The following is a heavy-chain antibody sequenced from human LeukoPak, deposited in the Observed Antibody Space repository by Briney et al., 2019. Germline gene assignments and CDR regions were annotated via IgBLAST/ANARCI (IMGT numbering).Heavy chain of an antibody. Sequence: ASVKVSCKASGYTFTGYYMHWVRQAPGQGLEWMGWINPNSGGTNYAQKFQGRVTMTRDTSISTAYMELSRPRSDDTAVYYCARAQGSYYHYYMDVWGKGTTVTVSS. CDR3: ARAQGSYYHYYMDV. CDR2: INPNSGGT. D-gene: IGHD1-26*01. V-gene: IGHV1-2*02. CDR1: GYTFTGYY. J-gene: IGHJ6*03.